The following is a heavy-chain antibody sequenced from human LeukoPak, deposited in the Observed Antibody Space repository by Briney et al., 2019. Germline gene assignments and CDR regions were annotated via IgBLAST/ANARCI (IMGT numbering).Heavy chain of an antibody. D-gene: IGHD1-26*01. V-gene: IGHV3-23*01. Sequence: GGSLRLSCAASGFSFSSYAMSWVRQAPGKGLEWVSAISGSGGSTYYADSVKGRFTISRDNSKNTLYLQMNSLRAEDTAVYYCAKDRAKGANPPYFDYWGQGTLVTVSS. J-gene: IGHJ4*02. CDR3: AKDRAKGANPPYFDY. CDR2: ISGSGGST. CDR1: GFSFSSYA.